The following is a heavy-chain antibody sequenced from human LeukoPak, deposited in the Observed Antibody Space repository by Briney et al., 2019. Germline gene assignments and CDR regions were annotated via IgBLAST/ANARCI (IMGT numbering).Heavy chain of an antibody. V-gene: IGHV4-4*07. CDR1: GGSISSYY. CDR3: AREPSTYYYDSSGQPFDY. Sequence: SGTLSLTCTVSGGSISSYYRSWIRQPAGKGLAGIGRIYTSGSTNYNPSLKSRDIMPVDTSKNQSYLKPSSVTAADTAVYYCAREPSTYYYDSSGQPFDYWGQGTPVTVSS. D-gene: IGHD3-22*01. CDR2: IYTSGST. J-gene: IGHJ4*02.